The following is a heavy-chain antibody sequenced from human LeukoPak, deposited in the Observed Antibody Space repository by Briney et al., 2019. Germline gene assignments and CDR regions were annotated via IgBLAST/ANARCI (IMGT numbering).Heavy chain of an antibody. CDR3: ASSCSSTSCYRQYFQH. D-gene: IGHD2-2*01. CDR2: IIPIFGTA. Sequence: SVKVSCKASGGTFSSYAISWVRQAPGQGLEWMGGIIPIFGTANHAQKFQGRVTITTDESTSTAYMELSSLRSEDTAVYYCASSCSSTSCYRQYFQHWGQGTLVTVSS. J-gene: IGHJ1*01. CDR1: GGTFSSYA. V-gene: IGHV1-69*05.